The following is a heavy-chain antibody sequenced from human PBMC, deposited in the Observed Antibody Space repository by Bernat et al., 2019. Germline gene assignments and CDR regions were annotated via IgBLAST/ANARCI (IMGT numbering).Heavy chain of an antibody. D-gene: IGHD3-9*01. Sequence: QLQLQESGPGLVKPSETLSLTCTVSGGSISSSSYYWGWIRQPPGKGLEWIGSIYYSGSTYYNPSLKSRVTISVDTSKNQFSLKLSSVTAADTAVYYCASLLRYCPYYGMDVWGQGTTVIVSS. CDR3: ASLLRYCPYYGMDV. J-gene: IGHJ6*02. CDR1: GGSISSSSYY. CDR2: IYYSGST. V-gene: IGHV4-39*01.